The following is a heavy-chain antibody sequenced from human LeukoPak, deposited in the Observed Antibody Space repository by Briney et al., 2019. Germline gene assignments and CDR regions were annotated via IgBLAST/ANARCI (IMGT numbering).Heavy chain of an antibody. V-gene: IGHV3-48*04. J-gene: IGHJ4*02. CDR1: GFTFSSYS. CDR3: ARGGLKWELLAFDY. Sequence: GGSLRLSCAASGFTFSSYSMNWVRQAPGKGLEWVSYISSSSSTIYYADSVKGRFTISRDNAKNSLYLQMNSLRAEDTAVYYCARGGLKWELLAFDYWGQGTLVTVSS. CDR2: ISSSSSTI. D-gene: IGHD1-26*01.